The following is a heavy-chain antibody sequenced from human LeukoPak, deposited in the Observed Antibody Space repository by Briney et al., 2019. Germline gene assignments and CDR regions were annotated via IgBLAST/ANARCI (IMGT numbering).Heavy chain of an antibody. CDR3: ATSQSTGWADY. CDR2: IYGDDAT. J-gene: IGHJ4*02. Sequence: GGSLRLSCAASRITISNNYVSWVRQAPGKGLEWVSVIYGDDATYYADSVKGRFTISRDNSKNTFYLQMNSLRAEDTAVYYCATSQSTGWADYWGQGTLVTVSS. CDR1: RITISNNY. D-gene: IGHD2-2*01. V-gene: IGHV3-66*01.